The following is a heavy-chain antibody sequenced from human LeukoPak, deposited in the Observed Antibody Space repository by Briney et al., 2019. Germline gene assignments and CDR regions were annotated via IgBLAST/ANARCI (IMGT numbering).Heavy chain of an antibody. CDR1: GYTFTSYY. J-gene: IGHJ3*02. Sequence: GASVKVSCKASGYTFTSYYMHWVRQAPGRGLEWMGIINPSGGSTSYAQKFQGRVTMTRDMSTSTVYMELSSLRSEDTAVYYCARDLTAPSAFDIWGQGTMVTVSS. CDR3: ARDLTAPSAFDI. V-gene: IGHV1-46*01. CDR2: INPSGGST.